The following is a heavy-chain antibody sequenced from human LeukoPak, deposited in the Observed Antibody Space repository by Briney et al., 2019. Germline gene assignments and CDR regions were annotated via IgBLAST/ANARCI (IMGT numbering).Heavy chain of an antibody. D-gene: IGHD6-19*01. V-gene: IGHV4-59*08. J-gene: IGHJ3*02. CDR2: PYYSGST. CDR1: GGSISGYF. Sequence: KPSETLSLTCTVSGGSISGYFWSWIRQPPGKGLELIGYPYYSGSTNYNPSLKSRVTVSVDTSKDQFSLRLSSVTAADTAVYYCARLLAVAGGDAFDIWGQGKMVTVSS. CDR3: ARLLAVAGGDAFDI.